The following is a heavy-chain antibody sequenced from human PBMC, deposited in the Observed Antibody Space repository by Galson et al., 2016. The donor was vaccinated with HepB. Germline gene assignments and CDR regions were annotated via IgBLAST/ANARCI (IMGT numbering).Heavy chain of an antibody. Sequence: LSLTCAVYGGSFSGYYWSWIRQPPGKGLEWIGEINHSGSTNYNPSLKSRVTISVDTSKNQFSLKLSSVTAADTAVYYCARGDNPDYGDYASAYYYMDVWGKGTTATVSS. V-gene: IGHV4-34*01. D-gene: IGHD4-17*01. CDR1: GGSFSGYY. J-gene: IGHJ6*03. CDR2: INHSGST. CDR3: ARGDNPDYGDYASAYYYMDV.